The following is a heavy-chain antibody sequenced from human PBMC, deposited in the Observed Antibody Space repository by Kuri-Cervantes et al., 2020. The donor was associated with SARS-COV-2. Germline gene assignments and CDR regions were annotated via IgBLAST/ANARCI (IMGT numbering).Heavy chain of an antibody. D-gene: IGHD3-3*01. V-gene: IGHV3-73*01. Sequence: ETLSLTCEVSGFLFSASAIHWVRQASGKGLEWVGRIRGKANNYATAYVASVKGRFTISRDDSKSIAYLQMNSLKTEDTAVYYCTSNDFWSGYYFDYWGQGTLVTVSS. J-gene: IGHJ4*02. CDR3: TSNDFWSGYYFDY. CDR1: GFLFSASA. CDR2: IRGKANNYAT.